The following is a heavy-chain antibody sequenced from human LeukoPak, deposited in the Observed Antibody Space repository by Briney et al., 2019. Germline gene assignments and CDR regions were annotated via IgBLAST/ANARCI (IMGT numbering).Heavy chain of an antibody. CDR3: AAVHTYYYDNSGYLSDY. Sequence: TSVKVSCKASGFTFTSSAMQWVRQARGQRLEWIGWIVVGSGNTNYAQKFQERVTITRDMSTSTAYMELSSLRSEDTAVYYCAAVHTYYYDNSGYLSDYWGQGTLVTVSS. V-gene: IGHV1-58*02. D-gene: IGHD3-22*01. CDR1: GFTFTSSA. J-gene: IGHJ4*02. CDR2: IVVGSGNT.